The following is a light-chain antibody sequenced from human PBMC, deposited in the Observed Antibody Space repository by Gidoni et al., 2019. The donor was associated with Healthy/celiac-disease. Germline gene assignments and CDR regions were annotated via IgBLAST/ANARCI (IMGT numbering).Light chain of an antibody. V-gene: IGKV1-9*01. J-gene: IGKJ5*01. CDR1: QGISSY. CDR3: QQLNSYPIT. CDR2: AAS. Sequence: QLTQSPSFLSASVGDRVTITCRASQGISSYLAWYQQKTGKAPKLLIYAASTLQSGVPSRFSGSGSGTEVSLTISSLQPEDFAAYYCQQLNSYPITFGQGTRLEIK.